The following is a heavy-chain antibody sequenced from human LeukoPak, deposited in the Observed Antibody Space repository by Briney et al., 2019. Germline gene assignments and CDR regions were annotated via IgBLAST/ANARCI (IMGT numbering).Heavy chain of an antibody. V-gene: IGHV3-30*18. D-gene: IGHD4-17*01. CDR2: ESYDGSKK. CDR3: ANGEVYFDY. CDR1: GFTFSSYG. J-gene: IGHJ4*02. Sequence: PGGSLRLSCAASGFTFSSYGMHWVRQAPGKGLEWVAVESYDGSKKDFVDSVKGRFTISRDRSKNTLYLQMNSLRAEDTAVYYCANGEVYFDYWGQGTLVTVSS.